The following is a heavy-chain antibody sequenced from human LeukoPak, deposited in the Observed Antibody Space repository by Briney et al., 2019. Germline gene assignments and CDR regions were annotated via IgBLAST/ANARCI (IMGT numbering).Heavy chain of an antibody. CDR3: ARRAIIQGTNALDF. CDR2: IYPRDSTT. D-gene: IGHD2-8*01. Sequence: GESLKISCKSSGYTFTHDWTGWVRQMPGKGLEWMGIIYPRDSTTRYSPAFEGQVTISVDKSITTAYLQWSSLKASDTAMYYCARRAIIQGTNALDFWGQGTVVIVSS. V-gene: IGHV5-51*01. J-gene: IGHJ4*02. CDR1: GYTFTHDW.